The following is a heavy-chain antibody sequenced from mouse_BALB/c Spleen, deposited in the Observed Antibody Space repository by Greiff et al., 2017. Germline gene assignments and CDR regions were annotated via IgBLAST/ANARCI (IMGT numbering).Heavy chain of an antibody. CDR3: ARSGDYDDPFYAMDY. D-gene: IGHD2-4*01. Sequence: VQLQQSGAELVKPGASVKLSCTASGFNIKDTYMHWVKQRPEQGLEWIGRIDPANGNTKYDPKFQGKATITADTSSNTAYLQLSSLTSEDTAVYYCARSGDYDDPFYAMDYWGQGTSVTVSS. V-gene: IGHV14-3*02. CDR2: IDPANGNT. CDR1: GFNIKDTY. J-gene: IGHJ4*01.